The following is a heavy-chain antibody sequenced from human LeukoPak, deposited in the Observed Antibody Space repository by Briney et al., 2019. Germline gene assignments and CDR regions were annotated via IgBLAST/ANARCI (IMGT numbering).Heavy chain of an antibody. CDR1: GFTFSRYG. V-gene: IGHV3-30*18. CDR2: KSYDGSNK. CDR3: AKPLDSSGYYAFDI. J-gene: IGHJ3*02. D-gene: IGHD3-22*01. Sequence: GSLRLSCAASGFTFSRYGMHWVRQAPGKGLEWVAVKSYDGSNKYYGDSVKGRFTISRDNSKNTLYLQMNSLRAEDTAVYYCAKPLDSSGYYAFDIWGQGTMVTVSS.